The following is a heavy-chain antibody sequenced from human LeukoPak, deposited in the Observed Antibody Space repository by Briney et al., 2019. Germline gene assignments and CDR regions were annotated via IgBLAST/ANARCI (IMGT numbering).Heavy chain of an antibody. Sequence: SETLSLTCTGSGGSISSYYWSWIRQPPGKGLEWIGYIYYSGSTNYNPSLKSRVTISVDTSKNQFSLKLSSVTAADPAVYYCARERWEVYYDILTGSEAFDIWGQGTMVTVSS. CDR2: IYYSGST. CDR1: GGSISSYY. J-gene: IGHJ3*02. CDR3: ARERWEVYYDILTGSEAFDI. D-gene: IGHD3-9*01. V-gene: IGHV4-59*01.